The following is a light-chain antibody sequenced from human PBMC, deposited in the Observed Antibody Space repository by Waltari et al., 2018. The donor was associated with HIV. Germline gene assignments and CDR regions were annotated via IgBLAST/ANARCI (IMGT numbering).Light chain of an antibody. Sequence: QSALTQPASVSGSTGQSITISCTGTSSDVGGYNYVSWYQQHPGKAPKLMIYEVSNRPSGVSNRFSGSKSGNTASLTISGLQAEYEADYYCSSYTSSSVVFGGGTKLTVL. CDR3: SSYTSSSVV. V-gene: IGLV2-14*01. CDR2: EVS. J-gene: IGLJ2*01. CDR1: SSDVGGYNY.